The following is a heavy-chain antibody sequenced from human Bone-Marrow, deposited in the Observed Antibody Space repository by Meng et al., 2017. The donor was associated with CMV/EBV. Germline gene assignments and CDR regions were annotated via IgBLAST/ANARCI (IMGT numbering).Heavy chain of an antibody. D-gene: IGHD6-13*01. J-gene: IGHJ6*01. CDR2: INPNSGGT. V-gene: IGHV1-2*02. Sequence: ASVKVSCKASGYTFTSYGISWVRQAPGQGLEWMGWINPNSGGTNYAQKFQGRVTMTRDTSISTAYMELSRLRSDDTAVYYCAREPRIAAAGTKTGGYYYGMAVWGQGPTVNGAS. CDR3: AREPRIAAAGTKTGGYYYGMAV. CDR1: GYTFTSYG.